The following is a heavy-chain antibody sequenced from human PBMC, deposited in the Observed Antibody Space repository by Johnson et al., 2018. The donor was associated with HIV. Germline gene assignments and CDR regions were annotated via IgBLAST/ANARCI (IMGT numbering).Heavy chain of an antibody. J-gene: IGHJ3*02. Sequence: VQLMESGGGVVQPGRSLRLSCAASGFTFSSYGMHWVRQAPGKGLEWVAVISYDGSNIYYADSVKGRFTISRDNSKNTLNLQLNGLRPEDTALYYCASLSSSLFGAFDIWGQGTMVTVSS. D-gene: IGHD6-13*01. CDR3: ASLSSSLFGAFDI. V-gene: IGHV3-30*03. CDR1: GFTFSSYG. CDR2: ISYDGSNI.